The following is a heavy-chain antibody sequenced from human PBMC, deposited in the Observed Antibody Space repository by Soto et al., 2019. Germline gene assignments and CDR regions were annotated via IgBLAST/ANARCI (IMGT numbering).Heavy chain of an antibody. CDR3: ARERMEWLLFYYYGMDV. J-gene: IGHJ6*02. Sequence: ASEKVSCKASGYTFTSYGISWVRQAPGQGLEWMGWISAYNGNTNYAQKLQGRVTMTTDTSTSTAYMELRSLRSDDTAVYYCARERMEWLLFYYYGMDVWGQGTTVTVSS. CDR1: GYTFTSYG. V-gene: IGHV1-18*01. D-gene: IGHD3-3*01. CDR2: ISAYNGNT.